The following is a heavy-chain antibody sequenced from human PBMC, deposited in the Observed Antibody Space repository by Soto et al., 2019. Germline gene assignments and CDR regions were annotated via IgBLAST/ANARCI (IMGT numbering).Heavy chain of an antibody. CDR3: ARRFSSGWQYYYYGMDV. Sequence: PXDSLKLSCKCSGYSFTSYLIGLVLQMPGKGLEWMGIIYPGDSDTRYSPSLQGQVTISADKSISTAYLQWSSLKASDTAMYYCARRFSSGWQYYYYGMDVWGQGTTVTVSS. V-gene: IGHV5-51*01. CDR1: GYSFTSYL. CDR2: IYPGDSDT. D-gene: IGHD6-19*01. J-gene: IGHJ6*02.